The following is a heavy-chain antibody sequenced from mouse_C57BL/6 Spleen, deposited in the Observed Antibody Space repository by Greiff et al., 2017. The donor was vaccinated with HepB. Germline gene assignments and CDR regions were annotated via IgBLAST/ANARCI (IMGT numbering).Heavy chain of an antibody. D-gene: IGHD1-1*01. CDR3: ARSPDYYGSSYGFAY. V-gene: IGHV1-55*01. Sequence: QVQLQQPGAELVKPGASVKMSCKASGYTFTSYWITWVKQRPGQGLEWIGDIYPGSGSTNYNEKFKSKATLTVDTSSSTAYMQLSSLTSEDSAVYYCARSPDYYGSSYGFAYWGQGTLVTVSA. CDR2: IYPGSGST. CDR1: GYTFTSYW. J-gene: IGHJ3*01.